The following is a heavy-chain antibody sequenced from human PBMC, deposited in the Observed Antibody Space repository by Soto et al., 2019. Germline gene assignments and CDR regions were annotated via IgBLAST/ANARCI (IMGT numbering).Heavy chain of an antibody. Sequence: QVQLQESGPGLVKPSETLSLTCTVSGGSISSYYWSWIRQPPGKGLEWIGYIYYSGSTNYNPSLTTRFPISVHTSKTRFSLKLISVTAADTAVYYCARRYGTTFDYWGHGTLVTVSS. D-gene: IGHD1-7*01. J-gene: IGHJ4*01. CDR2: IYYSGST. CDR1: GGSISSYY. V-gene: IGHV4-59*01. CDR3: ARRYGTTFDY.